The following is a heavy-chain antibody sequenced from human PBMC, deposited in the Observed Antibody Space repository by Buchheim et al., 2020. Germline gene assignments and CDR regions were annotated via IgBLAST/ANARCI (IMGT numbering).Heavy chain of an antibody. J-gene: IGHJ4*02. CDR1: GITFSSSN. D-gene: IGHD1-1*01. Sequence: EVQLAETGGGLIRPGGSLRLSCVASGITFSSSNMNWVRQAPGKGLEWVSLIKNGGDTYFSDSVKGRFTLSRDSSKNTVYLQMNSLTAEDTALYYCASADWNRGFFDYWGQGTL. V-gene: IGHV3-53*02. CDR2: IKNGGDT. CDR3: ASADWNRGFFDY.